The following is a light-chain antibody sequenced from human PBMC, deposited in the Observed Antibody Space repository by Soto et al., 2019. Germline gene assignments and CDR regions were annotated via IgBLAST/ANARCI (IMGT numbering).Light chain of an antibody. CDR3: LLYRGSGGMV. CDR2: STN. CDR1: SGSVSTSYY. V-gene: IGLV8-61*01. Sequence: QTVVTQEPSFSVSPGGTVTLTCGLSSGSVSTSYYPSWYQQTPGQAPRTLIYSTNTRSSGVRDRFSDSSLGNKAALTITGAEAEDDSYYGCLLYRGSGGMVFGGGTKLTVL. J-gene: IGLJ2*01.